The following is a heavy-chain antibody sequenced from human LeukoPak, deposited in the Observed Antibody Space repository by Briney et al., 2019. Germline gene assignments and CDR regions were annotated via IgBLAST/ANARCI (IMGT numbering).Heavy chain of an antibody. D-gene: IGHD2-2*01. CDR1: GYTFTISA. V-gene: IGHV1-18*01. J-gene: IGHJ4*02. CDR3: ARVWELGIYCSSTSCQTYYFDY. CDR2: TSAYNSNT. Sequence: ASVKVSCNASGYTFTISAINWNRLGHGQGLELMGCTSAYNSNTNYAQKVQGRFTMTTDTATSTVYMELRSLRSDDTAVYYCARVWELGIYCSSTSCQTYYFDYWGQGTLVTVSS.